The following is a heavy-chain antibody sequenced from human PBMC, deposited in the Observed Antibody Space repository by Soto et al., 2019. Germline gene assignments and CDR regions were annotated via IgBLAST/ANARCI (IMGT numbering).Heavy chain of an antibody. CDR2: IIPILGIA. CDR1: GGTFSSYT. V-gene: IGHV1-69*02. CDR3: ARGGSGYDYNWFDP. J-gene: IGHJ5*02. D-gene: IGHD5-12*01. Sequence: QVQLVQSGAEVKKPGSSVKVSCKASGGTFSSYTISWVRQAPGQGLEWMGRIIPILGIANYAQKFQGRVTITADQSTSTAYMELSSLRSEDTAVYYCARGGSGYDYNWFDPWGQGTLVTVSS.